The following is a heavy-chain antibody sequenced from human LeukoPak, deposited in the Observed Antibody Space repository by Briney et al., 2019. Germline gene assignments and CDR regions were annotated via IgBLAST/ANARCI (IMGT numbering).Heavy chain of an antibody. CDR1: GASISSDY. Sequence: SETLSLTCTVSGASISSDYWNWIRQPPGKGLEWIGHVYHSGSTNYNPSLKSRVTISVDTSKNQFSLKLSSVTAADTAVYYCARRKAVRPRDYYFDYWGQGTLVTVSS. V-gene: IGHV4-59*01. J-gene: IGHJ4*02. CDR2: VYHSGST. CDR3: ARRKAVRPRDYYFDY. D-gene: IGHD6-6*01.